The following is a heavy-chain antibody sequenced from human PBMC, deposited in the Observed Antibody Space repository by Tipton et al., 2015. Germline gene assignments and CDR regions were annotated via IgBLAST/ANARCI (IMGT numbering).Heavy chain of an antibody. V-gene: IGHV4-31*03. CDR1: GGSINSNGHY. CDR2: IYYSGGT. J-gene: IGHJ4*02. Sequence: TLSLTCTVSGGSINSNGHYWSWIRQHPRKGLEWIGYIYYSGGTYYNPSLKSRVTISVDMSKNQFSLKLSSVTAADTAVYYCARVPFDYIDYWGQGILVTVSS. CDR3: ARVPFDYIDY.